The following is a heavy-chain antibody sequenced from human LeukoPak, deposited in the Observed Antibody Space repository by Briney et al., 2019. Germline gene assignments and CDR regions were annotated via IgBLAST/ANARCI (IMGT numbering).Heavy chain of an antibody. Sequence: SETLSLTCTVSGGSISSSSYYWGWIRQPPGKGLEWIGSIYYSVSTYYNPSLKSRVTISVDTSKNQFSLKLSSVTAADTAVYYCARHYYGSGTLGYFDYWGQGTLVTVSS. CDR3: ARHYYGSGTLGYFDY. D-gene: IGHD3-10*01. CDR1: GGSISSSSYY. CDR2: IYYSVST. J-gene: IGHJ4*02. V-gene: IGHV4-39*01.